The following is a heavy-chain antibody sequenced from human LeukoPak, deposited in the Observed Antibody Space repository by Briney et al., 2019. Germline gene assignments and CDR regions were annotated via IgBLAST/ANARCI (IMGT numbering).Heavy chain of an antibody. J-gene: IGHJ4*02. CDR3: ARTDKVGRQTNY. Sequence: GGSLRLSCAASVFTFSTFAMIWVRQPPGKGLEWVSSIFPSGGEIHYADSVRGRFTISRDNSKSTLSLQMNSLRAEDTAVYFCARTDKVGRQTNYWGQGTLVTVSS. V-gene: IGHV3-23*01. CDR1: VFTFSTFA. D-gene: IGHD5-12*01. CDR2: IFPSGGEI.